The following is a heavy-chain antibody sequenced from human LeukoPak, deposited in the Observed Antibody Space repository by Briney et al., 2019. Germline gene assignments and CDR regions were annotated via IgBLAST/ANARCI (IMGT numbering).Heavy chain of an antibody. CDR1: RHTFTSYD. Sequence: ASVRLSCTAFRHTFTSYDIKWVRQAPGQGLEWMGWMNPTTGNTGYAPKFQGRVSTTRDTSISTAYLELSGLRSEDTAVYYCARLSRTPDYYGSGGYFYLGYWGQGTRVTVSS. CDR2: MNPTTGNT. V-gene: IGHV1-8*01. D-gene: IGHD3-22*01. J-gene: IGHJ4*02. CDR3: ARLSRTPDYYGSGGYFYLGY.